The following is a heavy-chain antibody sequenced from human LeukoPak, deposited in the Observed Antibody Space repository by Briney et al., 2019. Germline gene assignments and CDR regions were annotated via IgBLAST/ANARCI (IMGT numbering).Heavy chain of an antibody. CDR3: ARGRSPTYYDFWSGYSVPDAFDI. D-gene: IGHD3-3*01. CDR1: GYTFTRYG. Sequence: ASVKVSCKASGYTFTRYGISWVRQAPGQGLEWMGWISAYNGNTNYAQKLQGRVTMTTDTSTSTAYMELRSLRSDATAVYYGARGRSPTYYDFWSGYSVPDAFDIWGQGTMVTVSS. J-gene: IGHJ3*02. V-gene: IGHV1-18*01. CDR2: ISAYNGNT.